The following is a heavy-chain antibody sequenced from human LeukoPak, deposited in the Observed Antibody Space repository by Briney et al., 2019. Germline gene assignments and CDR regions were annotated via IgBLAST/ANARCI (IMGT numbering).Heavy chain of an antibody. J-gene: IGHJ4*02. V-gene: IGHV3-30*03. CDR3: ARDGHGVPLDY. CDR2: ISYDGTEK. D-gene: IGHD4-17*01. CDR1: GFTFNSYV. Sequence: PGGSLRLSCADSGFTFNSYVMSWVRQAPGKGLEWVAVISYDGTEKYYGDSVKGRFTISRDNSKNTLYLQMNSLRAEDTALYYCARDGHGVPLDYWGQGTLVTVSP.